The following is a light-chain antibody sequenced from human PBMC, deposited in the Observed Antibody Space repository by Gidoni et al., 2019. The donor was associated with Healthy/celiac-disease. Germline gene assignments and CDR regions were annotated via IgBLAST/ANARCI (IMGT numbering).Light chain of an antibody. V-gene: IGKV3-20*01. CDR3: QQYGSSPLWT. Sequence: EIVLTQSPGTLSLSPGERATLSCRASQSVSSSYLAWYQQKPGQAPRLLIYVASSRATGIPDRFSGSGSGTDFTLTISRLEPEDFAVYYCQQYGSSPLWTFGQGTKLEIK. J-gene: IGKJ2*02. CDR1: QSVSSSY. CDR2: VAS.